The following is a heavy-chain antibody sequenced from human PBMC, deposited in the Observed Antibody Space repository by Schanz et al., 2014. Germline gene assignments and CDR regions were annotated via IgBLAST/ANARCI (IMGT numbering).Heavy chain of an antibody. CDR1: GGSISSGGYY. J-gene: IGHJ4*02. CDR2: ISYSGTT. V-gene: IGHV4-31*03. CDR3: ARAVGATNLDY. D-gene: IGHD1-26*01. Sequence: QVQLQESGPGLVKPSQTLSLTCTVSGGSISSGGYYWSWIRQHPGKGLEWIGYISYSGTTYYNPSLKSRVTMSLDTSKNQFSLMLTSVNVADTAVYYCARAVGATNLDYWGQGTLVTVSS.